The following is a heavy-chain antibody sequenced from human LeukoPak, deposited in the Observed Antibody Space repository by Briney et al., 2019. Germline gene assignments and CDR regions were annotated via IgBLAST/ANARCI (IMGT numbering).Heavy chain of an antibody. V-gene: IGHV4-61*05. CDR2: MYYSGST. Sequence: ASETLSLTCTVSGGSISSSSYYWSWIRQPPGKGLEWIGYMYYSGSTNYNPRVTIPVDTSKNQFSLKLSSVTAADTAVYYCAGGVHNGAFDIWGQGTMVTVSS. CDR3: AGGVHNGAFDI. D-gene: IGHD1-14*01. CDR1: GGSISSSSYY. J-gene: IGHJ3*02.